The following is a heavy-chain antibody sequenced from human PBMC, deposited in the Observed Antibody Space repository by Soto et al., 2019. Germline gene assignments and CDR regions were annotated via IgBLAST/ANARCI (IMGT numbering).Heavy chain of an antibody. CDR2: ISYDGSNK. J-gene: IGHJ4*02. CDR3: AKNIVGATKGGY. D-gene: IGHD1-26*01. Sequence: GGSLRLSCAASGFTFSSYGMHWVRQAPGKGLEWVAVISYDGSNKYYADSVKGRFTISRDNSKNTLYLQMNSLRAEDTAVYYCAKNIVGATKGGYWGQGTLVTVS. V-gene: IGHV3-30*18. CDR1: GFTFSSYG.